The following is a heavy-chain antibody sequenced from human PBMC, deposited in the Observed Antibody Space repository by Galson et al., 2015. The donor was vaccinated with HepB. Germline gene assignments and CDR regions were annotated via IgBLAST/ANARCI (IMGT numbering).Heavy chain of an antibody. J-gene: IGHJ6*02. V-gene: IGHV1-3*01. D-gene: IGHD4-17*01. CDR3: ARDGDYGPELYYYYYYGMDV. Sequence: SVKVSCKASGYTFTSYAMHWVRQAPGQRLEWMGWINAGNGNTKYSQKFQGRVTITRDTSASTAYMELSSLRSEDTAVYYCARDGDYGPELYYYYYYGMDVWGQGTTVTVSS. CDR1: GYTFTSYA. CDR2: INAGNGNT.